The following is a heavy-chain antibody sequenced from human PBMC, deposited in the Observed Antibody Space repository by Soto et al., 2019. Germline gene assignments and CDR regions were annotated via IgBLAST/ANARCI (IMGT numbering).Heavy chain of an antibody. J-gene: IGHJ3*02. CDR3: ARVIDYDGTSAFDM. V-gene: IGHV3-53*01. CDR2: IYSGGST. CDR1: GFTVSSIY. D-gene: IGHD3-16*01. Sequence: XGALRLYCAASGFTVSSIYISWVRQAPGKGLEWVSVIYSGGSTYYADHVKGRFTISRDNSKNTMYLQMNSLRAEDTAVYYCARVIDYDGTSAFDMWGQGTMVTV.